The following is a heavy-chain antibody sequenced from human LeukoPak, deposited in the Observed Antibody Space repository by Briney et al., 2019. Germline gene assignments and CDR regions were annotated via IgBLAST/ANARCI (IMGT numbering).Heavy chain of an antibody. D-gene: IGHD3-22*01. Sequence: PGGSLRLSCAASGFTFSSYSMNWVRQAPGKGLEWVSSISSSSRYIYYADSVKGRFTISRDNAKNSLYLQMNSLRAEDTAVYYCARDLSVITNDLTFDYWGQGTLVTVSS. CDR1: GFTFSSYS. J-gene: IGHJ4*02. V-gene: IGHV3-21*01. CDR3: ARDLSVITNDLTFDY. CDR2: ISSSSRYI.